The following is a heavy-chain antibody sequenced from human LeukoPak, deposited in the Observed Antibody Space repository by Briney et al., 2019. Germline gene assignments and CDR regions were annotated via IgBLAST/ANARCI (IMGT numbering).Heavy chain of an antibody. CDR3: ARELYDFWSGYYRRDWFDP. J-gene: IGHJ5*02. CDR1: GFTFSSYA. Sequence: GGSLRLSCAASGFTFSSYAMHWVRQAPGKGLEWVAVISYDGSNKYYADSVKGRFTISRDNSKNTLYLQMNSLRAEDTAVYYCARELYDFWSGYYRRDWFDPWGQGTLVTVSS. V-gene: IGHV3-30-3*01. CDR2: ISYDGSNK. D-gene: IGHD3-3*01.